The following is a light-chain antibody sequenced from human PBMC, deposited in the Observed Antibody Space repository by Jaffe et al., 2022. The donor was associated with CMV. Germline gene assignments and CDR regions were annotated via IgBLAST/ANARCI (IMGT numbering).Light chain of an antibody. J-gene: IGLJ3*02. CDR2: SNN. CDR3: AAWDDTLRAMV. V-gene: IGLV1-44*01. CDR1: GSNIGTNS. Sequence: QSLLTQPPSASGTPGQRVTISCSGSGSNIGTNSVNWYQQLPGTAPQLVIHSNNRRPSGVTDRFSGSQSGTSASLAISGLQSEDEATYWCAAWDDTLRAMVFGGGTMLTVL.